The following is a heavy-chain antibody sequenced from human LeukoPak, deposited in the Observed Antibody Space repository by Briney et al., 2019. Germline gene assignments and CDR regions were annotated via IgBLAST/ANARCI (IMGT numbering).Heavy chain of an antibody. CDR3: VTGGIATAGINY. D-gene: IGHD2-8*02. V-gene: IGHV3-30*02. J-gene: IGHJ4*02. Sequence: GGSLRLSCATAGFTFTDNGIHWVRQAPGKGPEWVTYIWSDGSNEHYADSVKGRFTISRDDSKSTVYLQMNSLRPEDTALYHCVTGGIATAGINYWGQGTLVTVSS. CDR2: IWSDGSNE. CDR1: GFTFTDNG.